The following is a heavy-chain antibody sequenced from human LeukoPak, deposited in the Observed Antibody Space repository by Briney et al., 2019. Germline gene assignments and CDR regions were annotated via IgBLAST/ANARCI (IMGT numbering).Heavy chain of an antibody. D-gene: IGHD1-26*01. Sequence: SETPSLTCTVSGGSISSYYWSWIRQPAGKGLEWIGRIYTSGSTNYNPSLKSRVTMSVDTSKNQFSLKLSSVTAADTAVYYCASSSLVGAGYYFDYWGQGTLVTVSS. J-gene: IGHJ4*02. CDR1: GGSISSYY. CDR3: ASSSLVGAGYYFDY. CDR2: IYTSGST. V-gene: IGHV4-4*07.